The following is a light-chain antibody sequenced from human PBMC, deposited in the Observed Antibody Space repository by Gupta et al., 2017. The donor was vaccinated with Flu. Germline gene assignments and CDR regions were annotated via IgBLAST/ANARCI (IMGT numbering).Light chain of an antibody. CDR3: LLYDGGDRV. CDR1: TGAVTSGYY. V-gene: IGLV7-43*01. Sequence: QPVVTQEPSLTVSPGGPVTLTCASSTGAVTSGYYPTWFQQTPGQAPRALIDSRSNTAAETPARFSGSRRGGKAALTLSGVEAEDDDEYYCLLYDGGDRVFGGGTKLTVL. CDR2: SRS. J-gene: IGLJ3*02.